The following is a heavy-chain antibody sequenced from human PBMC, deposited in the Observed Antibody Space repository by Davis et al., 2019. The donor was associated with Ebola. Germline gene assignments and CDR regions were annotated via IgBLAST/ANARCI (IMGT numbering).Heavy chain of an antibody. CDR1: GFTFSSYW. CDR2: ISYDGSNK. J-gene: IGHJ6*02. Sequence: GESLKISCAASGFTFSSYWMSWVRQAPGKGLEWVAVISYDGSNKYYADSVKGRFTISRDNSKNTLYLQMNSLRAEDTAVYYCARGDFWSGYYQTYYYYYGMDVWGQGTTVTVSS. V-gene: IGHV3-30-3*01. CDR3: ARGDFWSGYYQTYYYYYGMDV. D-gene: IGHD3-3*01.